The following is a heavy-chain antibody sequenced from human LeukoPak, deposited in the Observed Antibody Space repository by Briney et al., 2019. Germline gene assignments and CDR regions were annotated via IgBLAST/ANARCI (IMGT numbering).Heavy chain of an antibody. CDR1: GYSISSGYY. V-gene: IGHV4-38-2*01. CDR3: ARGRVLLWFGELLGDWFDP. D-gene: IGHD3-10*01. Sequence: SETLSLTCAVSGYSISSGYYWGWIRQPPGKGLEWIGSIYHSGSTYYNPSLKSRVTISVDTSKNQFSLKLSSVTAADTAVYYCARGRVLLWFGELLGDWFDPWGQGTLVTVSS. CDR2: IYHSGST. J-gene: IGHJ5*02.